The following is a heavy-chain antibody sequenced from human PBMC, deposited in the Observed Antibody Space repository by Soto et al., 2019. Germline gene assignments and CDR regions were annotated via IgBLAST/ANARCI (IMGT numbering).Heavy chain of an antibody. Sequence: QVQLVQSGAEVKKPGASVKVSCKASGYTFTSYGISWVRQAPGQGLEWMGWISAYNGNTNYAQKTQGRVTLTTDTSTSTAYMELRSLRSDDTAVYFCARELVPAAPPYYYYGMDVWGQGTTVTVSS. CDR2: ISAYNGNT. V-gene: IGHV1-18*01. D-gene: IGHD2-2*01. CDR3: ARELVPAAPPYYYYGMDV. J-gene: IGHJ6*02. CDR1: GYTFTSYG.